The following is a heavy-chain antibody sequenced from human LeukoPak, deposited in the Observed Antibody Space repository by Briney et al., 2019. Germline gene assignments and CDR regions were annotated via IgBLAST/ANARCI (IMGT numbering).Heavy chain of an antibody. J-gene: IGHJ4*02. V-gene: IGHV3-53*01. Sequence: PGGSLRLSCAASGFTVSSNYMNWVRQAPGKGLEWVSVIYTGGSAYYADSVKGRFTISRDNSKNMLYLQMNSLRAEDTAVYYCAGAHSSSDYFDCWGQGILVIVSS. CDR1: GFTVSSNY. CDR2: IYTGGSA. CDR3: AGAHSSSDYFDC. D-gene: IGHD6-19*01.